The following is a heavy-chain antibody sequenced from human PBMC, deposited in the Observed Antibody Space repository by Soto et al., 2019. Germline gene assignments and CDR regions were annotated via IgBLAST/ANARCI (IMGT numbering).Heavy chain of an antibody. D-gene: IGHD2-2*01. CDR3: ARSQGSSTSLEIYYYYYYGMDV. CDR1: GGTFSSYA. Sequence: QVQLVQSGAEVKKPGSSVKVSCKASGGTFSSYAISWVRQAPGQGLEWMGGIIPISGTANYAQKFQGRATITADESTSTVSMELSSLRSEDTAVYFCARSQGSSTSLEIYYYYYYGMDVWGQGTTVTVSS. CDR2: IIPISGTA. V-gene: IGHV1-69*01. J-gene: IGHJ6*02.